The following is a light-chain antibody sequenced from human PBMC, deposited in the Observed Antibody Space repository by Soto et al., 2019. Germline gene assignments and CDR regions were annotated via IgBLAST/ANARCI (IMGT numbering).Light chain of an antibody. CDR3: QSYDSSLSAVV. Sequence: QSVLTQPPSVSGAPGQRVTISCTGSSSNIGAGYDVHWYQHLPGTAPKLLIYGNTNRPSGVPDRFSGSKSGTSASLAITGLQAEDEADYYCQSYDSSLSAVVVGGGTKLTVL. V-gene: IGLV1-40*01. CDR2: GNT. CDR1: SSNIGAGYD. J-gene: IGLJ2*01.